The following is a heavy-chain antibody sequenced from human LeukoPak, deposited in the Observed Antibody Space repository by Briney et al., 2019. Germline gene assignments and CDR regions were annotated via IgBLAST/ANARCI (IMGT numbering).Heavy chain of an antibody. CDR2: IYYSGST. J-gene: IGHJ6*02. CDR1: GGSISSYY. Sequence: SETLSLTCTVSGGSISSYYWSWIRQPPGKGLEWIGYIYYSGSTNCNPSLKSRVTISVDTSKNQFSLKLSSVTAADTAVYYCARVPDYYYYGMDVWGRGTTVTVSS. CDR3: ARVPDYYYYGMDV. V-gene: IGHV4-59*01.